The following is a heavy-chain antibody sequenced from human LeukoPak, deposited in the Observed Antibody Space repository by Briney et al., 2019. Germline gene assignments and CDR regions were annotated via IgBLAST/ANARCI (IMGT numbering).Heavy chain of an antibody. CDR1: GFTFSSYS. CDR3: ARPLYYDFWSGYPLDY. V-gene: IGHV3-48*01. J-gene: IGHJ4*02. CDR2: ISSSSTI. Sequence: GGPLRLSCAASGFTFSSYSMNWVRQAPGKGLEWVSYISSSSTIYYADSVKGRFTISRDNAKNSLYLQMNSLRAEDTAVYYCARPLYYDFWSGYPLDYWGQGTLVTVSS. D-gene: IGHD3-3*01.